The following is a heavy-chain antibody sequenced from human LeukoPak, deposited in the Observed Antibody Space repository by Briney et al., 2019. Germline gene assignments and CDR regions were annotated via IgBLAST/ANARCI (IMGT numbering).Heavy chain of an antibody. CDR2: ISWNSGSI. D-gene: IGHD3-22*01. V-gene: IGHV3-9*01. CDR3: ARDQYYYDSSDY. CDR1: GFTFDDYA. J-gene: IGHJ4*02. Sequence: GGSLRLSCAASGFTFDDYAMHWVRQAPGKGLEWVSGISWNSGSIGYADSVKGRFTISRDNAKNSLYLQMNSLRAEDTAVYYCARDQYYYDSSDYWGQGTLVTVSS.